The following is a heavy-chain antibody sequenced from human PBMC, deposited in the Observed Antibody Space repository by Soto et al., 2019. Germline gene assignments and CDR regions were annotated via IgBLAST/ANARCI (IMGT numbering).Heavy chain of an antibody. D-gene: IGHD6-13*01. CDR1: GFTFSSYA. J-gene: IGHJ4*02. CDR3: VKGRSSSWLKPFDY. Sequence: GESLRLSCSASGFTFSSYAMHWVRQAPGKGLEYVSAISSNGGSTYYADSVKGRFTISRDNSKNTLYLQMSSLRAEDTAVYYCVKGRSSSWLKPFDYWGQGTLVTVSS. V-gene: IGHV3-64D*06. CDR2: ISSNGGST.